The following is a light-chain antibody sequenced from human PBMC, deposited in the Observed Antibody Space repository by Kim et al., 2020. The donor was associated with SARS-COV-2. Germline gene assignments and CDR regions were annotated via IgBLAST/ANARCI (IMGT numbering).Light chain of an antibody. CDR3: QQGYST. CDR1: QSISTY. J-gene: IGKJ2*01. Sequence: DIQMTQSPSSLSASVGDRATITCRASQSISTYLNWYQQKPGRAPSLLIYAASNLHSGVPSRFSGSGSGTDFTLTISSLQPEDSATYYCQQGYSTFGQGTKLEI. V-gene: IGKV1-39*01. CDR2: AAS.